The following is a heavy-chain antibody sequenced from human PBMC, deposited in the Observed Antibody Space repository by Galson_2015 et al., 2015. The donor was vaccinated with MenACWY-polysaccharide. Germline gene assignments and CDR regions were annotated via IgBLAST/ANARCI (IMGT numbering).Heavy chain of an antibody. D-gene: IGHD2-15*01. CDR3: ARVDCSGTTCYFAY. CDR2: IIRIAGMV. Sequence: SVKVSCKASGGTFSDYGFGWVRQAPGQGLEWVGRIIRIAGMVKYAQEFQGRLTIVADRSTRATHLELSSLTSEDTAVYYCARVDCSGTTCYFAYWGQGTLVTVSS. J-gene: IGHJ4*02. V-gene: IGHV1-69*04. CDR1: GGTFSDYG.